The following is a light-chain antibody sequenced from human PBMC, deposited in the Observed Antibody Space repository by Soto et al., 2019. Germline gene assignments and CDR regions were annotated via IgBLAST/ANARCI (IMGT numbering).Light chain of an antibody. CDR2: DAS. CDR3: QQYDTYLLT. CDR1: QSINNW. Sequence: DVQMTQSPSSLSASVGDRVTITCRASQSINNWLAWYQQKPGKAPKFLIYDASTLETGVPSRFSGSASGTEFTLTISGLQPEDVASYYCQQYDTYLLTFGGVTRVELK. V-gene: IGKV1-5*01. J-gene: IGKJ4*01.